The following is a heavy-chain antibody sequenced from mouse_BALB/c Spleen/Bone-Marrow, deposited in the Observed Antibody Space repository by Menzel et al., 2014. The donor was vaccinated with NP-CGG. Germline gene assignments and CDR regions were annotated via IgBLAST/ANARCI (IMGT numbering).Heavy chain of an antibody. CDR1: GYSFAGYT. Sequence: VHVKQSGPELVKPGASMKISCKASGYSFAGYTMNWVKQSHGKSLEWIGLINPYNGGTSYNQKFKGKATLTVDKSSSTAYMELLSLTSEDSAVYYCARGPYYGYYFDYWGQGTTLTVSS. J-gene: IGHJ2*01. D-gene: IGHD2-10*01. V-gene: IGHV1-18*01. CDR2: INPYNGGT. CDR3: ARGPYYGYYFDY.